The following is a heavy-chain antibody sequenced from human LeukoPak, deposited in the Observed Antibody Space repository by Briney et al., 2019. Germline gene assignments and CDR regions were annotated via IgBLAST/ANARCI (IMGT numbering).Heavy chain of an antibody. V-gene: IGHV4-59*12. J-gene: IGHJ4*02. CDR2: IYSGGST. D-gene: IGHD2-21*02. CDR1: GGSINNYY. CDR3: ARGPPYIVVVTPIGFFHY. Sequence: SETLSLTCTVSGGSINNYYWSWIRQPPGRGLEWIGYIYSGGSTNYNPSLKSRVTISVDTSKNQFSLKLSSVTAADTAVYYCARGPPYIVVVTPIGFFHYWGQGTLVTVSS.